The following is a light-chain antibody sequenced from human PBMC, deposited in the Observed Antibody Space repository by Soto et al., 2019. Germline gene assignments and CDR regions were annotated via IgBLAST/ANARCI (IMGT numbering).Light chain of an antibody. CDR1: QSVSSY. CDR2: DAS. J-gene: IGKJ4*01. V-gene: IGKV3-11*01. CDR3: QQLSNWPPKLT. Sequence: EIVLTQSPATLSLSPGERATLSCRASQSVSSYLAWYQQKPGQAPRLLIYDASNRATGIPARFRGSGSGTDFTLTISSLAPEDFAVYYCQQLSNWPPKLTFGGGTKVEIK.